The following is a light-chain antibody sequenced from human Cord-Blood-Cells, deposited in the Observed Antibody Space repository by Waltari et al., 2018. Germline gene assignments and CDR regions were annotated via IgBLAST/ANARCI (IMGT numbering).Light chain of an antibody. Sequence: EIVLTQSTATMSLSPGERATLPGRASQSVSSYLAWYQQKPGQAPRLLIYEASNMATGIPARFSGSGSWTDFTLTISSLEPEDFAVYYCQQRSNWPLTFGGGTKVEIK. V-gene: IGKV3-11*01. CDR1: QSVSSY. J-gene: IGKJ4*01. CDR2: EAS. CDR3: QQRSNWPLT.